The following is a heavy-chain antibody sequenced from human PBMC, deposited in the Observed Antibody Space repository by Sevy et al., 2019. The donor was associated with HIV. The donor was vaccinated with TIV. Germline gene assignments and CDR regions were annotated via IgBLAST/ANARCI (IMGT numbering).Heavy chain of an antibody. CDR1: GFAFSDYA. V-gene: IGHV3-30*18. Sequence: GGSLRLSCAASGFAFSDYAMHWVRQAPGKGLEWVAAISYAVFCLKFADSVKGRFTVSKDNSKNTLYLEMNSLRAEDTAVYYFAKAHADCSGGTCYTAHYYYDRDVWGRGATVTVSS. D-gene: IGHD2-15*01. J-gene: IGHJ6*02. CDR3: AKAHADCSGGTCYTAHYYYDRDV. CDR2: ISYAVFCL.